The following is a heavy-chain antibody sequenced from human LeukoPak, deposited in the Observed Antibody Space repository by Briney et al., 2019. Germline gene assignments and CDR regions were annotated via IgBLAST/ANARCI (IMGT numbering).Heavy chain of an antibody. Sequence: SETLSLTCTVSGGSISSYYWNWLRQPPGKGLEWVGYIYYSGSTNYNPSLRSRVTISVDTSKNQSSLKLSSVTAADTAVYYCARHEGWLQSDYYYGMDVWGQGTTVTVSS. CDR2: IYYSGST. D-gene: IGHD5-24*01. CDR1: GGSISSYY. V-gene: IGHV4-59*01. J-gene: IGHJ6*02. CDR3: ARHEGWLQSDYYYGMDV.